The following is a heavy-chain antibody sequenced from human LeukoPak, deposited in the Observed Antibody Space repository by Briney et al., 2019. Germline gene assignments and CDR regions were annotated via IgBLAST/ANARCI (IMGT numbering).Heavy chain of an antibody. D-gene: IGHD5-24*01. CDR1: GYSFTSFG. CDR3: ARDGQRRDGYNYVDY. Sequence: ASVKVSCKASGYSFTSFGISWVRQAPGQGLEWMGWISAYNGNTKYAQKFQGRVTMTTDTSTSTAYMELRGLRSDDTAVYYCARDGQRRDGYNYVDYWGQGTLVTVSS. J-gene: IGHJ4*02. CDR2: ISAYNGNT. V-gene: IGHV1-18*01.